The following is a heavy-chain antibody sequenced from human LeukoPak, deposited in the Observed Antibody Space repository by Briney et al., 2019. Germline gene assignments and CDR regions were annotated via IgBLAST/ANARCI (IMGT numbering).Heavy chain of an antibody. V-gene: IGHV3-30*02. CDR2: IRYDGSNE. CDR1: GFSFSGYG. J-gene: IGHJ6*03. Sequence: GGSLRLFCAASGFSFSGYGMHWVRQAPGKGLEWAAFIRYDGSNEYYADSVKGRFTISRDKSKNTLSLQMNGLRVEDTAVYYCAKVMPPGRIRFYSYYMDVWGKGTTVSVS. D-gene: IGHD2-15*01. CDR3: AKVMPPGRIRFYSYYMDV.